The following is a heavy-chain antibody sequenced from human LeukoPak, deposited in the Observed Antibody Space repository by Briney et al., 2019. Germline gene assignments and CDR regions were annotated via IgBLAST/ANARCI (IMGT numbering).Heavy chain of an antibody. CDR1: GYTFTDYY. Sequence: ASVTVSCKASGYTFTDYYMHWVRQAPGQGFEWMGWINPNDCDTNYAQKFQGRVTMTRDTSVSTAHMEVSRLRSDDTAVYYCARANFLYCSSSTCLFDYWGQGTLVTVSS. D-gene: IGHD2-2*01. J-gene: IGHJ4*02. V-gene: IGHV1-2*02. CDR3: ARANFLYCSSSTCLFDY. CDR2: INPNDCDT.